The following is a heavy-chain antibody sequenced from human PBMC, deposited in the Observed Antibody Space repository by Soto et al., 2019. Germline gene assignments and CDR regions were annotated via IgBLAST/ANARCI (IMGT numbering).Heavy chain of an antibody. V-gene: IGHV1-69*02. J-gene: IGHJ4*02. CDR3: ARGLQLPPLNYFDY. D-gene: IGHD6-13*01. Sequence: QVQLVQSGAEVKKPGSSVKVSCKASGGTFSSYTISWVRQAPGQGLEWMGRIIPILGIANYAQKFQGRVTITADKSTRTAYMELSSLRSEDTAVYYCARGLQLPPLNYFDYWGQGTLVTVSS. CDR2: IIPILGIA. CDR1: GGTFSSYT.